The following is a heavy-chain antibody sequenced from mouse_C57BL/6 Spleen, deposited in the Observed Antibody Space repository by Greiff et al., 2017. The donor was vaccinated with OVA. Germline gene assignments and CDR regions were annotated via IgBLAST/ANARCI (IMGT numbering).Heavy chain of an antibody. CDR3: ARLYGYHYAMDY. CDR2: ISSGSSTI. D-gene: IGHD2-2*01. CDR1: GFTFSDYG. J-gene: IGHJ4*01. Sequence: EVKLQESGGGLVKPGGSLKLSCAASGFTFSDYGMHWVRQAPEKGLEWVAYISSGSSTIYYADTVKGRFTISRDNAKNTLFLQMTSLRSEDTAMYYCARLYGYHYAMDYWGQGTSVTVSS. V-gene: IGHV5-17*01.